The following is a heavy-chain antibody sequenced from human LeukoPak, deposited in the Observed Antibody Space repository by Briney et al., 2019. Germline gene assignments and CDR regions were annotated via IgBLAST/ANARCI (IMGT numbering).Heavy chain of an antibody. V-gene: IGHV1-69*06. CDR3: ARDWGVRQRRDSLEGFDY. Sequence: GASVKVSCKASGGTFSSYAISWVRQAPGQGLEWMGGIIPIFGTANYAQKFQGRVTITADKSTSTAYMELSSLRSEDTAVYYCARDWGVRQRRDSLEGFDYWGQGTLVIVSS. CDR1: GGTFSSYA. CDR2: IIPIFGTA. J-gene: IGHJ4*02. D-gene: IGHD3-10*01.